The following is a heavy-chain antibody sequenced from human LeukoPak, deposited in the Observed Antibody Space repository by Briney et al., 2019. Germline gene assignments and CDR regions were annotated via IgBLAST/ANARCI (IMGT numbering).Heavy chain of an antibody. CDR3: AREGGAYCSSTSCSFEKYNWFDP. V-gene: IGHV1-2*06. CDR1: GYTFTGYY. CDR2: INPNSGGT. Sequence: ASVKVSCKASGYTFTGYYMHWVRQAPGQGLEWMERINPNSGGTNYAQKFQGRVTMTRDTSISTAYMELSRLRSDDTAVYYCAREGGAYCSSTSCSFEKYNWFDPWGQGTLVTVSS. J-gene: IGHJ5*02. D-gene: IGHD2-2*01.